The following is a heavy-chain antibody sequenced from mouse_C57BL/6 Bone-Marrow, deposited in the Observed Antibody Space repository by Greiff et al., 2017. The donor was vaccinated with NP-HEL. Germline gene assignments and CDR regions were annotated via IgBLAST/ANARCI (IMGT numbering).Heavy chain of an antibody. J-gene: IGHJ1*01. Sequence: QVQLQESGAELVKPGASVKMSCKASGYTFTDYGMHWVKQRPGKGLEWIGVINPKSGSTNYNEKFKGKATLTVDKSSSTAYMQLNSLTSEDSAVYYCAREDDMGLRLFFDDWGQGTTVTVSS. CDR3: AREDDMGLRLFFDD. D-gene: IGHD3-3*01. CDR1: GYTFTDYG. CDR2: INPKSGST. V-gene: IGHV1-64*01.